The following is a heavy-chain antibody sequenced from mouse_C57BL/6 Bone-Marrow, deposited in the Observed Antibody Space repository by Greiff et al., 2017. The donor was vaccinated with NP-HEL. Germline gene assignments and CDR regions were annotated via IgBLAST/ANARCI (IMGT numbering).Heavy chain of an antibody. D-gene: IGHD2-1*01. Sequence: QVQLQQSGAELARPGASVKLSCKASGYTFTSYGISWVKQRTGQGLEWIGEIYPRSGNTYYNEKFKGKATLTADKSSSTAYMELRSLTSEDSAVYFCARGFYYCNHRLAHWGRGTLVTVSA. CDR2: IYPRSGNT. CDR3: ARGFYYCNHRLAH. CDR1: GYTFTSYG. V-gene: IGHV1-81*01. J-gene: IGHJ3*01.